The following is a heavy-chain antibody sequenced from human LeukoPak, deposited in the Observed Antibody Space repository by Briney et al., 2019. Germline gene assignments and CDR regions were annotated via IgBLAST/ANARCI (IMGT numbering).Heavy chain of an antibody. V-gene: IGHV3-9*01. J-gene: IGHJ6*02. D-gene: IGHD6-13*01. CDR2: ISWNSGSL. Sequence: SGGTLRLSCAASGFTFDDYAMHWVRQAPGKGLEWVSGISWNSGSLGYADSVKGRFTISRDNAKNSLYLQMNSLRAEDTALYYCARSGARYSSSWYGAWGQGTTVTVSS. CDR3: ARSGARYSSSWYGA. CDR1: GFTFDDYA.